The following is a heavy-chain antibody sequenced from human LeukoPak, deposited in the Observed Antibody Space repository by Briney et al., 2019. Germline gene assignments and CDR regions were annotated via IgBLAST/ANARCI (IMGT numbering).Heavy chain of an antibody. CDR1: GYTFTNYY. V-gene: IGHV1-46*01. D-gene: IGHD6-13*01. CDR3: ARQDSSPGFGFDY. Sequence: ASVKVSCKTSGYTFTNYYMHWVRQAPGQGLEWMGIIKPDGGVPSYAQKFQGRVTITTDESTSTAYMELGSLRSEDTAVYYCARQDSSPGFGFDYWGQGTLVTVSS. J-gene: IGHJ4*02. CDR2: IKPDGGVP.